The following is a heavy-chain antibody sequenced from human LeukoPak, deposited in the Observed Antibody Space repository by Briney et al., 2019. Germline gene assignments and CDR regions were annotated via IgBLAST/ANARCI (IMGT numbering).Heavy chain of an antibody. CDR2: IDWDDDK. CDR1: GFSLSTSGMC. J-gene: IGHJ4*02. V-gene: IGHV2-70*11. Sequence: SGPALVKPTQTLTLTCTFSGFSLSTSGMCVSWIRQPPGKALEWLARIDWDDDKYYSTSLKTRLTISKDTSKNQVVLTMTNMDPVETATYYCARIRYYDSSGPYYFDYWGQGTLVTVSS. D-gene: IGHD3-22*01. CDR3: ARIRYYDSSGPYYFDY.